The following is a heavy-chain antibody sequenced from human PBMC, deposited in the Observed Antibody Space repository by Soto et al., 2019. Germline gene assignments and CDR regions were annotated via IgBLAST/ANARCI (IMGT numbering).Heavy chain of an antibody. CDR1: GFTFTSSS. Sequence: LKVSCKASGFTFTSSSVQWVRQARGQRLEWIGWIVVGSGNTNYAQKFQERVTITRDMSTSTAYMELSSLRSEDTAVYYCAAGESAPTLYDILTGYRPFYYYYGMDVWGQGTTVTVSS. CDR2: IVVGSGNT. V-gene: IGHV1-58*01. CDR3: AAGESAPTLYDILTGYRPFYYYYGMDV. D-gene: IGHD3-9*01. J-gene: IGHJ6*02.